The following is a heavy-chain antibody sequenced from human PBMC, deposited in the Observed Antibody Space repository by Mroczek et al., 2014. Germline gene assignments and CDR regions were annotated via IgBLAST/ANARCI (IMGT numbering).Heavy chain of an antibody. CDR1: GASASEYY. Sequence: VQLQGVRAQGLGEAFGRPLSLTCSVSGASASEYYWSWIRQPAGKGLEWIGRIYPSGSTQYNPSLKSRVTMSVDMSRNQFTLKLSSVTAADTAVYYCGRSFYDSSGYYHDFDLWGRGTLVTVSS. J-gene: IGHJ2*01. V-gene: IGHV4-4*07. CDR3: GRSFYDSSGYYHDFDL. CDR2: IYPSGST. D-gene: IGHD3-22*01.